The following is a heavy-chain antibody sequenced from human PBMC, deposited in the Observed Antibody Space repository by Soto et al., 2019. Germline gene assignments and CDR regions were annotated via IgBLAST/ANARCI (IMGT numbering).Heavy chain of an antibody. J-gene: IGHJ4*01. Sequence: EVQLVESGGGLVKPGESLRVSCAASGFTFNSYSMNWVRQAPGKGLEWVSSISTSGTSIVYADSVRGRFSISRDNTNNSLYLQMNSLRAEDTAVYYCARHHFGSSSDYWGHGTLVTVSS. CDR1: GFTFNSYS. V-gene: IGHV3-21*01. CDR3: ARHHFGSSSDY. CDR2: ISTSGTSI. D-gene: IGHD3-10*01.